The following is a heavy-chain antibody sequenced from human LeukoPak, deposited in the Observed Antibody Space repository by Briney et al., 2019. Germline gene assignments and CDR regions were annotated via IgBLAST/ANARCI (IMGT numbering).Heavy chain of an antibody. CDR1: GFTFSSYG. Sequence: PGGSLRLSCAASGFTFSSYGMHWVRQAPGKGLEWVAFIRYDGSNKYYADSVKGRFTISRDNSKNTLYLQMNSLRAEDTAVYYCAIGRFSYDSSGYSSFYYWGQGTLVTVSS. V-gene: IGHV3-30*02. D-gene: IGHD3-22*01. CDR2: IRYDGSNK. J-gene: IGHJ4*02. CDR3: AIGRFSYDSSGYSSFYY.